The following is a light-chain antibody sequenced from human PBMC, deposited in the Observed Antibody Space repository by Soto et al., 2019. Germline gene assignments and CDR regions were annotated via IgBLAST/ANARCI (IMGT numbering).Light chain of an antibody. CDR3: SSYAASNNFYFV. CDR1: SSDVGGYNY. Sequence: QSALTQPPSASGSPGQSVTISCTGTSSDVGGYNYVSWYQQYPGRAPKLMIYEVTKRPSGVPDRFSGSKSGNTASLTDSGLQAEDEADYSCSSYAASNNFYFVFGGGTQLTVL. J-gene: IGLJ3*02. V-gene: IGLV2-8*01. CDR2: EVT.